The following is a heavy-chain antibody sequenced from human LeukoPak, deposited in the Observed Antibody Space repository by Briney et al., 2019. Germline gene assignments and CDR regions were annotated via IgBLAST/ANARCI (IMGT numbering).Heavy chain of an antibody. V-gene: IGHV1-8*03. J-gene: IGHJ6*03. D-gene: IGHD1-26*01. CDR2: MNPNSGNT. CDR1: GYTFNSYD. Sequence: ASVKVSCEASGYTFNSYDITWVRQASGQGLEWMSGMNPNSGNTGYAQKFQGRVTITRNTSIRSAYMELSSLRFEDTAVYYCARASGSYYPLYYYYYMDVWGKGTTVTVSS. CDR3: ARASGSYYPLYYYYYMDV.